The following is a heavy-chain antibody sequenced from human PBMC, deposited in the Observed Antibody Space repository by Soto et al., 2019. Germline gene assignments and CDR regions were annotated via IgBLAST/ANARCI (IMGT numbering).Heavy chain of an antibody. J-gene: IGHJ4*02. Sequence: SETLSLTCTVSGGSISSYYWSWIRQPPGKGLEWIGYIYYSESTNYNPSLESRVTISVDTSKTHFSLKLSSVTAADTAVYYCARAGGYGIHYWGQGTLVTVSS. D-gene: IGHD5-12*01. V-gene: IGHV4-59*01. CDR1: GGSISSYY. CDR2: IYYSEST. CDR3: ARAGGYGIHY.